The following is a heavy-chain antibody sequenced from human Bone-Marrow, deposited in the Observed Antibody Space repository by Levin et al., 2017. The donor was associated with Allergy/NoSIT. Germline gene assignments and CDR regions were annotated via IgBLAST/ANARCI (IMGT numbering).Heavy chain of an antibody. CDR1: GFTFKDFY. CDR2: ITSSSSYT. J-gene: IGHJ4*02. CDR3: ARADLLWFGDLLFPLDH. Sequence: TGGSLRLSCAASGFTFKDFYMSWVRQAPGKGLEWISFITSSSSYTNYADSVRGRFTISRDNDKNSVYLQMDRLTVEDTAVYYCARADLLWFGDLLFPLDHWGQGTLVTVSS. V-gene: IGHV3-11*05. D-gene: IGHD3-10*01.